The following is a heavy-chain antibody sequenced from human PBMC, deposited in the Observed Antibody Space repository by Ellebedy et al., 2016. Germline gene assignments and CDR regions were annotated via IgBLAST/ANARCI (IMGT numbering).Heavy chain of an antibody. J-gene: IGHJ4*02. Sequence: GESLKISXAASGFNFNVAGMTWVRQAPGKGLEWVATIVFSGTATYYSDSVKGRFIISRDNSRDTLYLQMNSLRAEDTAVYYCYYGHYSASWGQGTLVTVSS. CDR3: YYGHYSAS. CDR1: GFNFNVAG. V-gene: IGHV3-23*01. CDR2: IVFSGTAT. D-gene: IGHD4-17*01.